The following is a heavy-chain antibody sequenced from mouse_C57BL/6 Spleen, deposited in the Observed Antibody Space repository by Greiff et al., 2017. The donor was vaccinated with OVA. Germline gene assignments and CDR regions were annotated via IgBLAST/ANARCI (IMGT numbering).Heavy chain of an antibody. J-gene: IGHJ4*01. V-gene: IGHV10-1*01. Sequence: EVKLMESGGGLVQPKGSLKLSCAASGFSFNTYAMNWVRQAPGQGLEWVARIRSKSNNYATYYDASVKDRFTISRDDSESRLYLQMNDLKTEDTAMYYGVIGGIYARDYWGEGTSVTVSS. D-gene: IGHD3-3*01. CDR3: VIGGIYARDY. CDR1: GFSFNTYA. CDR2: IRSKSNNYAT.